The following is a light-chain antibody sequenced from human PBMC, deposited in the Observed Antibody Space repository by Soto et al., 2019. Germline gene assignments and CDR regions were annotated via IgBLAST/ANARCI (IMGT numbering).Light chain of an antibody. J-gene: IGLJ3*02. CDR2: EVS. V-gene: IGLV2-8*01. CDR3: NSYAGNYKVM. CDR1: SNDVGAYKY. Sequence: QSVLTQPPSASGSPGQSITISCTGTSNDVGAYKYVSWYQQHPGKAPKLIIFEVSKRPSGVPDRFSGSKSANTASLTVSGLQAEDEADYYCNSYAGNYKVMFGGGTKVTVL.